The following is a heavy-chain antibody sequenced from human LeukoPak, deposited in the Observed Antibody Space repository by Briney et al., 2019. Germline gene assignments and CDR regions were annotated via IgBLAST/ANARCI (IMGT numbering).Heavy chain of an antibody. V-gene: IGHV4-30-4*01. CDR3: ARDDLPYDSSGYYPY. CDR1: GGSISSGDYY. J-gene: IGHJ4*02. D-gene: IGHD3-22*01. CDR2: IYFSGST. Sequence: PSETLSLTCTVSGGSISSGDYYWSWIRQPPGKGLEWIGYIYFSGSTYYNPSLKSRVTISVDTSKNQFSLKLSSVTAADTAVYYCARDDLPYDSSGYYPYWGQGTLVTVSS.